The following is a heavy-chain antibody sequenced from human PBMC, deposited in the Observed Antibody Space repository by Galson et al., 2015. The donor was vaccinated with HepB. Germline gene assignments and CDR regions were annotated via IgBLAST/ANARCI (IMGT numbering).Heavy chain of an antibody. D-gene: IGHD6-19*01. V-gene: IGHV6-1*01. CDR3: AREGSGWYAYFDY. Sequence: CAISGDSVSSNSAAWNWIRQSPSRGLEWLGRTYYRSKWYNDYAVSVKSRISINSDTSKNQFSLHLNSLTPEDTAVYHCAREGSGWYAYFDYWGQGTLVTVSS. CDR2: TYYRSKWYN. CDR1: GDSVSSNSAA. J-gene: IGHJ4*02.